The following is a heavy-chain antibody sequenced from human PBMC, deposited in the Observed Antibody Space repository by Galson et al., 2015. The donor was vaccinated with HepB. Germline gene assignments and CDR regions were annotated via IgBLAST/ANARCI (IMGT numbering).Heavy chain of an antibody. CDR1: GYTFSTYY. CDR2: INPGGGNT. J-gene: IGHJ4*02. CDR3: VRDANWGPQDYFDY. V-gene: IGHV1-46*01. Sequence: SVKVSCKASGYTFSTYYMHWVRQAPGQRLEWMGIINPGGGNTNYAQKSQGRVTLTRDTSTSTVYMEMRSLRSEDTAVYYCVRDANWGPQDYFDYWGQGSLVTVSS. D-gene: IGHD7-27*01.